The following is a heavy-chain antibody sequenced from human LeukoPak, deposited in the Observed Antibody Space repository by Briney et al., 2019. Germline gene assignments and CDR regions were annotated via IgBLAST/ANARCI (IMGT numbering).Heavy chain of an antibody. V-gene: IGHV4-39*07. CDR2: IYYSGST. CDR1: GGSISSSSYY. CDR3: AREREKSSITMVRGVPKIDAFDI. Sequence: KPSETLSLTCTVSGGSISSSSYYWGWIRQPPGKGLEWIGSIYYSGSTYYNPSLKSRVTISVDTSKNQFSLKLSSVTAADTAVYYCAREREKSSITMVRGVPKIDAFDIWGQGTMVTVSS. D-gene: IGHD3-10*01. J-gene: IGHJ3*02.